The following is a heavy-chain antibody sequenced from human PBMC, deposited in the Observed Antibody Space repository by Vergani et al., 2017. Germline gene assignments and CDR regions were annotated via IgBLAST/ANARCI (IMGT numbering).Heavy chain of an antibody. CDR3: ASGKYDSDSTSHFRGRYFDV. D-gene: IGHD3-10*01. CDR2: IYNSGNG. J-gene: IGHJ2*01. Sequence: QMQLQESCPGLVKASETLSLTCTVSGDSIISRSYYWGWIRQPPGKGLEWIGSIYNSGNGDSSSSLKSRVTISADTSKNQFSLRLTSVTAADTAVYYCASGKYDSDSTSHFRGRYFDVWGRGTLVAVPS. CDR1: GDSIISRSYY. V-gene: IGHV4-39*01.